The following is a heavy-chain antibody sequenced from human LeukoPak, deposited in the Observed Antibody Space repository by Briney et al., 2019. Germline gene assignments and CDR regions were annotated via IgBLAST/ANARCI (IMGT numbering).Heavy chain of an antibody. CDR3: ARDRDGFDY. CDR1: GFTFSSYA. Sequence: GGSLRLSCAASGFTFSSYAMSWVRQAPGKGLEWVSSISGSGSNTHYADSVKGRFTISRDNSKNTLYLQMNSLRAEDTAVYYCARDRDGFDYWGQGTLVTVSS. D-gene: IGHD5-24*01. J-gene: IGHJ4*02. CDR2: ISGSGSNT. V-gene: IGHV3-23*01.